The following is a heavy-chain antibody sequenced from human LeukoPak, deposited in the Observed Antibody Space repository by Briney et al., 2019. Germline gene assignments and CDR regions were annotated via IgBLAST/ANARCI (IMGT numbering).Heavy chain of an antibody. Sequence: GGSLRLSCAASGFTFSSYAMSWVRQAPGKGLEWVSAISGSDGSTYYADSVKGRFAISRDNSKNTLYLQMNSLRAEDTAVYYCAKGGLGYSGSYYVGYWSQGTLVTVAS. CDR2: ISGSDGST. V-gene: IGHV3-23*01. D-gene: IGHD1-26*01. CDR1: GFTFSSYA. J-gene: IGHJ4*02. CDR3: AKGGLGYSGSYYVGY.